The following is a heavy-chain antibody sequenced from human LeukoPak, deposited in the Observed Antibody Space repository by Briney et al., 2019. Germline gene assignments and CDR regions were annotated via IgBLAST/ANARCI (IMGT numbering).Heavy chain of an antibody. CDR1: GFTFSSYA. CDR3: AKDRSSSLYYYYYMDV. V-gene: IGHV3-23*01. J-gene: IGHJ6*03. D-gene: IGHD6-13*01. Sequence: GGSLRLXCAASGFTFSSYAMSWVRQAPGKGLEWVSAISGSGGSRYYADSVKGRFTISRDNSKNTLYLQMNSLRAEDTAVYYCAKDRSSSLYYYYYMDVWGKGTTVTVSS. CDR2: ISGSGGSR.